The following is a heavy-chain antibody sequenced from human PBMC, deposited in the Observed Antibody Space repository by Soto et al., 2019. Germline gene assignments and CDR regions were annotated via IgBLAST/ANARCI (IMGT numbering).Heavy chain of an antibody. J-gene: IGHJ4*02. CDR3: AKDGDYEYFDY. CDR1: GFSFISYT. D-gene: IGHD3-22*01. CDR2: INNNSGRK. V-gene: IGHV3-23*01. Sequence: GWDPRPFCSSSGFSFISYTINSVRPAPGKGLEWVSTINNNSGRKYYADSVKGRFTISRDNYKNTLFLQMNSLKAEDTAVYCGAKDGDYEYFDYWGQGNQVTVAS.